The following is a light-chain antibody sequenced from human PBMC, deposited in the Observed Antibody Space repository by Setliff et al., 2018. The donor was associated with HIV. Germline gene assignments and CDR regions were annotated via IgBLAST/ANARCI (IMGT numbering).Light chain of an antibody. CDR1: SSNIGSNT. V-gene: IGLV1-44*01. CDR2: SNN. CDR3: AVWEDILNAFFV. Sequence: QSVLTQPPSAPGTPGQRVTISCSGSSSNIGSNTVNWYKQLPGTAPKLLMYSNNQRPSGVPDRFSGSKSGTSASLAISGRQSEDEADYDCAVWEDILNAFFVFGTGTKVTVL. J-gene: IGLJ1*01.